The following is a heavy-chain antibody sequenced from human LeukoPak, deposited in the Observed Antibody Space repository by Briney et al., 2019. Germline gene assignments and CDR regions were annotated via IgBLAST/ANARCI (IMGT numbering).Heavy chain of an antibody. D-gene: IGHD3-10*01. CDR3: ARHDSSGSYGGFVY. CDR2: IYYSGST. J-gene: IGHJ4*02. V-gene: IGHV4-59*08. Sequence: PSETLSLTCTVSGGSISSYYWSWIRQPPGKGLEWIGYIYYSGSTNYNPSLKSRVTISVDTSKNQFSLKLSSVTAAHTAVYYCARHDSSGSYGGFVYWGQGTLVTVSS. CDR1: GGSISSYY.